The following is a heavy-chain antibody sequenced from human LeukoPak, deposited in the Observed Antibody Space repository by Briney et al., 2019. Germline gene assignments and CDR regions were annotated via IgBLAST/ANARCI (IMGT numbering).Heavy chain of an antibody. CDR2: ISSSRSYI. V-gene: IGHV3-21*01. CDR1: GFTFSSYS. Sequence: GGSLRLSCAPSGFTFSSYSMNWVRQAPGEGLEWVSSISSSRSYIYYADSGKGRFTISRDNAKNSLYLQMNSLRAEDTAVYYCARATLGYSYVPSDYWGQGTLVTVSS. J-gene: IGHJ4*02. CDR3: ARATLGYSYVPSDY. D-gene: IGHD5-18*01.